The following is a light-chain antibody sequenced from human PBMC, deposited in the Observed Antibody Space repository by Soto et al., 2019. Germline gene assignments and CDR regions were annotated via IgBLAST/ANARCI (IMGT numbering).Light chain of an antibody. CDR3: QHRGNWGT. CDR1: QSVDTS. V-gene: IGKV3-11*01. J-gene: IGKJ4*01. Sequence: ETVLTQSPATLSSSPGESANLSCRTSQSVDTSLAWYQQKPGQAPRLLLYDASSRATGIPVRFSGSGSGTDFTLTSSSLEPEDFAVYYCQHRGNWGTFGGGTKVEIK. CDR2: DAS.